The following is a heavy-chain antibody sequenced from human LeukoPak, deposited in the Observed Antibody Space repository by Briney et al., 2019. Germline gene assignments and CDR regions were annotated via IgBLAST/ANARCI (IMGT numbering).Heavy chain of an antibody. V-gene: IGHV4-39*01. CDR1: GFSISSSSYY. CDR2: IYYSGST. D-gene: IGHD6-6*01. J-gene: IGHJ5*02. CDR3: ARRSIAVFDP. Sequence: SETLSPTCTVSGFSISSSSYYWGWIRQPPGKGLEWIGSIYYSGSTYYNPSLKSRVTISVDTSKNQFSLKLSFVTAADTAVYYCARRSIAVFDPWGQGTLVTVSS.